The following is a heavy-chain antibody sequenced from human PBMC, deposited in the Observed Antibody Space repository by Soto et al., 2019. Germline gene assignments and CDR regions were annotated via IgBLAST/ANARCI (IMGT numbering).Heavy chain of an antibody. CDR3: ARYSSSYGSDQGY. J-gene: IGHJ4*02. Sequence: QVQLVQSGAKVKKPGSSVKASCKASGGTFSSYTISWVRQAPGQGLEWMGRIIPILGIANYAQKFQCRVTITADKSTSTAYMELSSLRSEDTAVYYCARYSSSYGSDQGYCGQGTLVTVSS. CDR2: IIPILGIA. V-gene: IGHV1-69*02. CDR1: GGTFSSYT. D-gene: IGHD6-6*01.